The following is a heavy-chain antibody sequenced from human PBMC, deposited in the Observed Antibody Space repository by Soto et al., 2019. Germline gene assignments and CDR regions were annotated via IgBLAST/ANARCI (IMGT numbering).Heavy chain of an antibody. Sequence: GGSLRLSCAASGFTFRSYGMHWVRQAPGKGLEWVAGIWYDGSDKYYADSVKGRFTISRDNSKNTLYLQMNSLRVEDTAVYYCASGPSPVAVRGPLDSWGLGTLVTVSS. D-gene: IGHD6-19*01. V-gene: IGHV3-33*01. CDR1: GFTFRSYG. CDR2: IWYDGSDK. J-gene: IGHJ4*02. CDR3: ASGPSPVAVRGPLDS.